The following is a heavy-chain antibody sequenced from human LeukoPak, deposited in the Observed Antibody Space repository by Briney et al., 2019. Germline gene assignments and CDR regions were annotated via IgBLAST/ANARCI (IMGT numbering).Heavy chain of an antibody. CDR2: ISYDGSNK. CDR3: AKGSEVDY. V-gene: IGHV3-30*18. Sequence: PGGSLRLSCVASGFTFSSYGMHWVRQAPGKGLEWVAVISYDGSNKYYADSVKGRFTISRDNSKNTLYLQMNSLRAEDTAVYYCAKGSEVDYWGQGTLVTVSS. CDR1: GFTFSSYG. J-gene: IGHJ4*02.